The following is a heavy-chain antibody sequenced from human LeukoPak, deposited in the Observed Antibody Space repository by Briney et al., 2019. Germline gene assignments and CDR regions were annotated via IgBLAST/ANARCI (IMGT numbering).Heavy chain of an antibody. CDR2: IIPILGIA. V-gene: IGHV1-69*04. D-gene: IGHD2-21*01. CDR3: ARDDADVFAILDY. Sequence: ASVKVSCKASGGTFSSYAISWVRQAPGQGLEWMGRIIPILGIANYAQKFQGRVTITADKSTSTAYMELSSLRSEDTAVYYCARDDADVFAILDYWGQGTLVTVSS. J-gene: IGHJ4*02. CDR1: GGTFSSYA.